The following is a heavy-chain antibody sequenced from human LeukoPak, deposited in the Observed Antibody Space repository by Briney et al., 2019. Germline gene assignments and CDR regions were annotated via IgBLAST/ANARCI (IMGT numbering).Heavy chain of an antibody. CDR2: INPNSGGT. CDR1: GYTFTGYY. J-gene: IGHJ3*02. V-gene: IGHV1-2*02. D-gene: IGHD3-22*01. Sequence: ASVTVSCKASGYTFTGYYMHWVRQAPGQGLEWMGWINPNSGGTNYAQKFQGRVTMTRDTSISTAYMELSRLRSDDTAVYYCARVRLGTMIVVDAFDIWGQGTMVTVSS. CDR3: ARVRLGTMIVVDAFDI.